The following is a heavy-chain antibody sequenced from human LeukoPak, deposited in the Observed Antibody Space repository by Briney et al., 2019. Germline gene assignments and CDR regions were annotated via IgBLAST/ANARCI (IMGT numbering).Heavy chain of an antibody. CDR1: GYTFTSYG. Sequence: ASVKVSCKASGYTFTSYGISWVRQAPGQGLEWMGWISAYNGNTNYAQELQGRVTMTTDTSTSTAYMELRSLRSDDTAVYYCARDAKDLNQNWFDPWGQGTLVTVSS. V-gene: IGHV1-18*01. J-gene: IGHJ5*02. D-gene: IGHD4/OR15-4a*01. CDR3: ARDAKDLNQNWFDP. CDR2: ISAYNGNT.